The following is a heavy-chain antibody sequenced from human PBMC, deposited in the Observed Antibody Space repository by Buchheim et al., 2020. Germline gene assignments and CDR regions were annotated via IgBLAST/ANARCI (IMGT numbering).Heavy chain of an antibody. V-gene: IGHV4-34*01. J-gene: IGHJ5*02. CDR2: INHSGST. CDR3: ARVADILTGYYFGWFDP. CDR1: GGSFSGYY. Sequence: QVQLQQWGAGLLKPSETLSLTCAVYGGSFSGYYWSWIRQPPGKGLEWIGEINHSGSTNYNPSLKSRVTISVDKSKNQFSLKLSSVTAADTAVYYCARVADILTGYYFGWFDPWGQGTL. D-gene: IGHD3-9*01.